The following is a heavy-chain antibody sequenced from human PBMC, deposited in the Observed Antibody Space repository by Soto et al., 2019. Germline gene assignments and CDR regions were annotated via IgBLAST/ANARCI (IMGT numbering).Heavy chain of an antibody. CDR2: IWYDGSNK. J-gene: IGHJ5*02. CDR3: ARDRWPKSGTPSKVGNWFDP. D-gene: IGHD1-1*01. Sequence: QVQLVESGGGVVQPGRSLRLSCAASGFTFSSYGMHWVRQAPGKGLEWVAVIWYDGSNKYYADSVKGRFTISRDNSNNTLYLQMNSLRAEDTAVYYCARDRWPKSGTPSKVGNWFDPWGQGTLVTVSS. V-gene: IGHV3-33*01. CDR1: GFTFSSYG.